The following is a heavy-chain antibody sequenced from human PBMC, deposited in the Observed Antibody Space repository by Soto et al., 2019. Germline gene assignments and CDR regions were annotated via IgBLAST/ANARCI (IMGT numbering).Heavy chain of an antibody. Sequence: GGSLRLSCAASGFTFSSYVMSWVRQAPGKGLEWVSANSASGGDTYYADSVKGRFTISRDTSKNTVYLQMNSLRVEDTAVYYCAKEGRPSVTSRGYFDYWGQGTLVTVSS. CDR2: NSASGGDT. CDR3: AKEGRPSVTSRGYFDY. V-gene: IGHV3-23*01. J-gene: IGHJ4*02. CDR1: GFTFSSYV. D-gene: IGHD4-17*01.